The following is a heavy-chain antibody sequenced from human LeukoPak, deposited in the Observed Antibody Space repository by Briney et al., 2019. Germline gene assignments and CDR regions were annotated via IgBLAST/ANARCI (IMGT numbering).Heavy chain of an antibody. CDR2: IYYSGST. Sequence: SETLSLTCTVSGGSISSSSYYWGWIRQPPGKGLEWIGSIYYSGSTYYNPSPKSRVTISVDTSKNQFSLKLSSVTAADTAVYYCATGIAAAGNYFDYWGQGTLVTVSS. CDR1: GGSISSSSYY. V-gene: IGHV4-39*01. CDR3: ATGIAAAGNYFDY. D-gene: IGHD6-13*01. J-gene: IGHJ4*02.